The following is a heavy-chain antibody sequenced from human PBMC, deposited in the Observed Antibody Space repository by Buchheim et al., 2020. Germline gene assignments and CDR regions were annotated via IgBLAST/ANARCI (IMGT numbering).Heavy chain of an antibody. CDR2: TYYRSKWST. V-gene: IGHV6-1*01. D-gene: IGHD3-10*01. CDR1: GDSVSTDSVA. J-gene: IGHJ4*02. Sequence: QVQLRQSGPGLVRPSQTLSLTCVISGDSVSTDSVAWNWIRQSPSRGLEWLGRTYYRSKWSTDYAVSVKSRITINPATSKNQFSLQLNSVTPEDTAVYYCARDGPGDVLFDYWGQGTL. CDR3: ARDGPGDVLFDY.